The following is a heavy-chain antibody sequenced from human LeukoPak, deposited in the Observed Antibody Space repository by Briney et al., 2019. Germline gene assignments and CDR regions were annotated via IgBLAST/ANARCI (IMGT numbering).Heavy chain of an antibody. CDR3: AREGDYYDSSGSRVYFDY. V-gene: IGHV1-46*01. Sequence: ASVKVSCKASGYTFTSYYMHWVRQAPGQGLEWMGIINPSGGSTSYAQKFQGRVIMTRDMSTSTVYMELSSLRSEDTAVYYCAREGDYYDSSGSRVYFDYWGQGTLVTVSS. CDR2: INPSGGST. J-gene: IGHJ4*02. D-gene: IGHD3-22*01. CDR1: GYTFTSYY.